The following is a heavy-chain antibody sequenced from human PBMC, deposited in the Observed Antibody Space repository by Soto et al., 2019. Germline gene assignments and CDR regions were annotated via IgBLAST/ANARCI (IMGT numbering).Heavy chain of an antibody. CDR2: ISSSSSYI. J-gene: IGHJ4*02. Sequence: VGSLRLSCAASGFTFSSYSMNWVRQAPGKGLEWVSSISSSSSYIYYADSVKGRFTISRDNAKNSLYLQMNSLRAEDTAVYYCARAGAYSSSSFDYWGQGTLVTVSS. D-gene: IGHD6-6*01. CDR1: GFTFSSYS. V-gene: IGHV3-21*01. CDR3: ARAGAYSSSSFDY.